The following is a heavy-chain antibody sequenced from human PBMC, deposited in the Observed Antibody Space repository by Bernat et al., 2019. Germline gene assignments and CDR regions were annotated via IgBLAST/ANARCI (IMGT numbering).Heavy chain of an antibody. D-gene: IGHD3-10*01. V-gene: IGHV3-23*01. J-gene: IGHJ4*02. Sequence: EVQLLESGGGLVQPGGSLRLSCAASGFMFSSYAMTWVRQAPGKGLEWVSTISGSGGSTYYADSVKGRFTISRDNSKNTLYLQMNSLRAEDTAVYYCAKDPRGISMVRGSFDNWGQGTLVTVSS. CDR1: GFMFSSYA. CDR3: AKDPRGISMVRGSFDN. CDR2: ISGSGGST.